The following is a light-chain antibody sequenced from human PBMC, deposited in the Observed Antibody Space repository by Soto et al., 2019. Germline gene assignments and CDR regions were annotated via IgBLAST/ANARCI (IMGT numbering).Light chain of an antibody. CDR3: QQYVSSPS. CDR2: GAS. Sequence: EKVLTQSPGTLSLYRGERVILSCSASQTVGSSYFAWYQQKPGQAPRLLIYGASYRATGIPDRFSGSGFGTQFTLTLGILEPEDFAVYYCQQYVSSPSFCGATKVEIK. CDR1: QTVGSSY. J-gene: IGKJ4*01. V-gene: IGKV3-20*01.